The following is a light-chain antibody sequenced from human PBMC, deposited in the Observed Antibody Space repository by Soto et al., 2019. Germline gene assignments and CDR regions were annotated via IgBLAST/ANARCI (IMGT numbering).Light chain of an antibody. V-gene: IGKV1-12*01. J-gene: IGKJ3*01. CDR1: QSIANY. CDR3: QQYNSSPFT. Sequence: DSDMTQSPSSLSDSVADSVTIHCRASQSIANYLAWYQQKPGKAPKLLIYDASTLQSGVPSRFSGSGSGTDFTLTISSLQPEDFATYYCQQYNSSPFTFGRGTKVDI. CDR2: DAS.